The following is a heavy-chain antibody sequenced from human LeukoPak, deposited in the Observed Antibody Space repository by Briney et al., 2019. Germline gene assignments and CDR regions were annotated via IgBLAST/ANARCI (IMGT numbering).Heavy chain of an antibody. V-gene: IGHV3-53*01. CDR2: IYGGGST. D-gene: IGHD3-22*01. CDR1: GFTVSSNY. CDR3: ARGPHAFHYYDSREDYYGMDV. Sequence: PGGSLRLSCAASGFTVSSNYMSWVRQAPGEGLEWVSVIYGGGSTYYADFVKGRFTISRDNSKNTLYLQMNSLRAEDTAVYYCARGPHAFHYYDSREDYYGMDVWGQGTTVTVSS. J-gene: IGHJ6*02.